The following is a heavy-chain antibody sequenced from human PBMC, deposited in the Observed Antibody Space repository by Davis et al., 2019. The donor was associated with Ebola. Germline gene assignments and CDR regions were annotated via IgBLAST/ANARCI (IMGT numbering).Heavy chain of an antibody. V-gene: IGHV3-49*04. CDR2: IRSKASGGTT. CDR3: TRSYDSSGYYPGYFQH. J-gene: IGHJ1*01. Sequence: PGGSLRLSCAASGFTFSSYAMSWVRQAPGNGLEWVGFIRSKASGGTTEYAASVKGRFTISRDDSKSIAYLQMNSLKTEDTAVYYCTRSYDSSGYYPGYFQHWGQGTLVTVSS. D-gene: IGHD3-22*01. CDR1: GFTFSSYA.